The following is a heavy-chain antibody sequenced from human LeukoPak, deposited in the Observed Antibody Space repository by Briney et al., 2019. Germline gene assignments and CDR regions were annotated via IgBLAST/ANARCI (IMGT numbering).Heavy chain of an antibody. CDR3: GGYNGNYNDY. Sequence: PGESLRLSCAASGFPLRNNAMSWVRQAPGQGLQWVSTSGSAGTTYYADSVKGRFTISRDNSKNTLFLQMSGLRAEDTAVYYCGGYNGNYNDYWGQGTLVTASS. CDR1: GFPLRNNA. D-gene: IGHD5-12*01. V-gene: IGHV3-23*01. J-gene: IGHJ4*02. CDR2: SGSAGTT.